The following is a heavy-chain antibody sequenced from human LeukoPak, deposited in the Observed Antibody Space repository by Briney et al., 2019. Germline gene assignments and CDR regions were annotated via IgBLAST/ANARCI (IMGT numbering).Heavy chain of an antibody. J-gene: IGHJ6*03. V-gene: IGHV3-48*03. CDR3: ARAIHYYYYYMDV. CDR1: GFTISSYE. CDR2: ITSSGITI. Sequence: GGSLRLSCAASGFTISSYEMNWVRQAPGKGLEWVSYITSSGITIYYADSVKGRFTISRDNAKNTLYLQMNSLRAEDTAVYYCARAIHYYYYYMDVWGKGTTVTVSS.